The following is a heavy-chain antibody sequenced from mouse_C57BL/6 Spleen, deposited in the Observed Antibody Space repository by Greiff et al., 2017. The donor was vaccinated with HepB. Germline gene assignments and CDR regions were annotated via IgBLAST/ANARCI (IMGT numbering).Heavy chain of an antibody. J-gene: IGHJ3*01. Sequence: VQLPQPGAEPVKPGASVKMFCKASGHTFTRHWNTGGKPRPGQGPEWDGDIYPGSGSTNYKEKFKIKATLTVDKSSSTAYMQLSSLTSEDSAVYYCARDGAWFAYWGQGTLVTVSA. D-gene: IGHD2-3*01. V-gene: IGHV1-55*01. CDR1: GHTFTRHW. CDR3: ARDGAWFAY. CDR2: IYPGSGST.